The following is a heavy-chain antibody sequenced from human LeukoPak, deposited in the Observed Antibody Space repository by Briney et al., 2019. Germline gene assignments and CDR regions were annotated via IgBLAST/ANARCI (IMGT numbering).Heavy chain of an antibody. Sequence: PSETLSLTCAVSGGSISSSNWYSWVRQPPGKGLERIGEIYHSGRTNYNPSLKSRVTISVDKSKNQFSLNLTSVTAADTAVYYCAREESMTTPSFDYWGQGTLGTVSS. CDR3: AREESMTTPSFDY. CDR2: IYHSGRT. J-gene: IGHJ4*02. CDR1: GGSISSSNW. D-gene: IGHD4-11*01. V-gene: IGHV4-4*02.